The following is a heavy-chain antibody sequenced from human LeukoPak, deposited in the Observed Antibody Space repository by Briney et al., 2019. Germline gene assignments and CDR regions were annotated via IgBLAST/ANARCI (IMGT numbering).Heavy chain of an antibody. CDR1: GGSISNSSW. CDR2: VYHNGSP. D-gene: IGHD3-22*01. Sequence: SETLSLTCAVSGGSISNSSWWSWVRQPPGKGLEWIGEVYHNGSPNYNPSFRGRVTILVDKSKNQFSLNLGSLTAADTAVYYCARRVHYYDTSGYSYYFDYWGQGTLVTVSS. V-gene: IGHV4-4*02. CDR3: ARRVHYYDTSGYSYYFDY. J-gene: IGHJ4*02.